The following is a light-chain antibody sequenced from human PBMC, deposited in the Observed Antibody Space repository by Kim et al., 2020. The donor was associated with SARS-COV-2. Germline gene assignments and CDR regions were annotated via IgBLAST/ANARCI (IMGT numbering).Light chain of an antibody. Sequence: SVTISCAGTSSDVGGCNYVSWYQQHPGKVPKLLIFDVSRRPSGIPDRFSGSKSGNTASLTISGLQAEDETDYYCCSYAGSYSWVFGGGTQLTV. CDR1: SSDVGGCNY. CDR3: CSYAGSYSWV. V-gene: IGLV2-11*01. J-gene: IGLJ3*02. CDR2: DVS.